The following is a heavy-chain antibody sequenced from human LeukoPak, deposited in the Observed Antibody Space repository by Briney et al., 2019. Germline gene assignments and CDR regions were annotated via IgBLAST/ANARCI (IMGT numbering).Heavy chain of an antibody. Sequence: SETLSLTCTVSGGSISIYYWNWIRQPPGKGLEWIGSIYYSGSTYYNPSLKSRVTISVDTSKNQFSLKLSSVTAADTAVYYCARHASREQPTFGAFDIWGQGTMVTVSS. D-gene: IGHD1-14*01. CDR2: IYYSGST. CDR3: ARHASREQPTFGAFDI. V-gene: IGHV4-39*01. CDR1: GGSISIYY. J-gene: IGHJ3*02.